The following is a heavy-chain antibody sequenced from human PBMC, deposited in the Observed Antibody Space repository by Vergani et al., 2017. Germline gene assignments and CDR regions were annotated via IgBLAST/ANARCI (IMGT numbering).Heavy chain of an antibody. CDR1: GFTFSSYE. CDR3: ARIAVAGKGGRRYYGMDV. Sequence: EVQLVESGGGLVQPGGSLRLSCAASGFTFSSYEMNWVRQAPGKGLEWVSYISSSGSTIYYADSVKGRFTISRDNAKNSLYLQMNSLRAEDTAVYYCARIAVAGKGGRRYYGMDVWGQGTTVTVSS. D-gene: IGHD6-19*01. CDR2: ISSSGSTI. V-gene: IGHV3-48*03. J-gene: IGHJ6*02.